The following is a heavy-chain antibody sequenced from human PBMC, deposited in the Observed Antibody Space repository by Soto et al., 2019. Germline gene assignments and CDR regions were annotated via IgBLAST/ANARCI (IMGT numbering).Heavy chain of an antibody. Sequence: SDTLSLTCTVSGGSISSSSYYWGWIRQPPGKGLEWIGNIYYSGSTYYNPSLKSRVTISVDTSKNQFSLKLSSVTAADTAVYYCARVNVTLDLWGLGTLVTVSS. CDR2: IYYSGST. CDR3: ARVNVTLDL. J-gene: IGHJ4*02. D-gene: IGHD2-21*02. CDR1: GGSISSSSYY. V-gene: IGHV4-39*01.